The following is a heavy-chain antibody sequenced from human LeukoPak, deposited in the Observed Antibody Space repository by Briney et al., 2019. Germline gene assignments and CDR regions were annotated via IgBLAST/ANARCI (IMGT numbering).Heavy chain of an antibody. J-gene: IGHJ4*02. CDR2: ISWNSGSI. CDR3: ARDSDQIFDY. CDR1: GFTFDDYA. Sequence: GRSLRLSCAASGFTFDDYAMPWVRQAPGKGLEWVSGISWNSGSIGYADSVKGRFTISRDNAKNTLYLQMNSLRAEDTAVYYCARDSDQIFDYWGQGTLVTVSS. V-gene: IGHV3-9*01. D-gene: IGHD2-2*01.